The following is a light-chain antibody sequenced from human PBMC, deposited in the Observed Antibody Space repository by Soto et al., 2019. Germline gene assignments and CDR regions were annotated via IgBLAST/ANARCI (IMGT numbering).Light chain of an antibody. CDR3: QQYDDWLRLT. CDR1: QSVNIY. Sequence: EIVMTQSPATLSVSPGERATLSCRASQSVNIYLAWYQQKPGQAPRLLIFGASYRATGIPARFSGSGSGTEFNLPIGSLRSEDFAVYFCQQYDDWLRLTFGGGTKVEIK. J-gene: IGKJ4*01. V-gene: IGKV3D-15*01. CDR2: GAS.